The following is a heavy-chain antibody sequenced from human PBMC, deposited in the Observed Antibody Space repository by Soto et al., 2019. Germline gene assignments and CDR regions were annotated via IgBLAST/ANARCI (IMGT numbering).Heavy chain of an antibody. CDR3: AKGVRIGTVVVPAAKDWFDP. D-gene: IGHD2-2*01. Sequence: GGSLRLSCAASGFTFSSYGMHWVRQAPGKGLEWVAVISYDGSNKYHADSVKGRFTISRDNSKNTLYLQMNSLRAEDTAVYYCAKGVRIGTVVVPAAKDWFDPWGQGTLVTVSS. CDR2: ISYDGSNK. V-gene: IGHV3-30*18. CDR1: GFTFSSYG. J-gene: IGHJ5*02.